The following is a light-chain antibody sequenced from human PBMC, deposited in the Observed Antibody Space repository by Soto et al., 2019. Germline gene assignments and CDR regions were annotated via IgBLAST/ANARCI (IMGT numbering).Light chain of an antibody. J-gene: IGLJ1*01. Sequence: QSVLTQPASVSGSLGESVTISCTGTRSGVGDYNYVSWYQQHPGKAPNLMIYEVSTRPSGVSNRFSGSKSGNTASLTISGLQAEDEADYYCSSYTRSSTLYVFGTGTKVTVL. V-gene: IGLV2-14*01. CDR3: SSYTRSSTLYV. CDR1: RSGVGDYNY. CDR2: EVS.